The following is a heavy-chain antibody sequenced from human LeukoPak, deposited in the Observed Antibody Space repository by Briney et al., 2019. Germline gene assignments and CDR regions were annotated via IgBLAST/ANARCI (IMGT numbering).Heavy chain of an antibody. D-gene: IGHD1-1*01. CDR1: GGSISPYY. J-gene: IGHJ4*02. V-gene: IGHV4-59*01. Sequence: ETLSLTCTVSGGSISPYYWSWIRQTPGKGLEWIGYILYSGTTTNYNPSLKSRVTISVDTSKNQFSLKLSSVTAADTAVYYCARVGDWNDLVYWGQGTLVTVSS. CDR3: ARVGDWNDLVY. CDR2: ILYSGTT.